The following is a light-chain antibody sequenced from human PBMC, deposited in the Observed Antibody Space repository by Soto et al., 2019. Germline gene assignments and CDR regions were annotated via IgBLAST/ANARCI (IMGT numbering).Light chain of an antibody. CDR3: LQDNSFPLT. CDR2: SAS. Sequence: AIQMTQSPSSLSASVGDRVTITCRASQAIGSDLGWYQQKPGKAPKALIYSASSLQSGVPSRFSGSGSGTDFTLTISNLQPEDFASYYCLQDNSFPLTFGGGTKVEMK. CDR1: QAIGSD. V-gene: IGKV1-6*01. J-gene: IGKJ4*01.